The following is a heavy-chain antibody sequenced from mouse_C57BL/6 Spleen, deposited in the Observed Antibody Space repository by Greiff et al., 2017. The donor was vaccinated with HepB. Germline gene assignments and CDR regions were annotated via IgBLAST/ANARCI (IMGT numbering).Heavy chain of an antibody. CDR1: GYTFTSYW. CDR2: IDPSDSYT. Sequence: QVQLKQSGAELVKPGASVKLSCKASGYTFTSYWMQWVKQRPGQGLEWIGEIDPSDSYTNYNQKFKGKATLTVDTSSSTAYMQLSSLTSEDSAVYYCARKRGAAQASWFAYWGQRTLVTVSA. CDR3: ARKRGAAQASWFAY. D-gene: IGHD3-2*02. V-gene: IGHV1-50*01. J-gene: IGHJ3*01.